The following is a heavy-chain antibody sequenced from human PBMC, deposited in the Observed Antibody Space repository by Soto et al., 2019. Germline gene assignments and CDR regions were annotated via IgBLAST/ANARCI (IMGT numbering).Heavy chain of an antibody. CDR3: AKGWGDY. Sequence: EVQLLESGGGLVQPGGSLRLSCAASGFTFSSYTMSWVRQGPGKGLEWVSGISSSGGSTVYADSVKGRFTISRDNFKNALYLQMNILRAEDTAVYYCAKGWGDYWGQGTLVTVSS. CDR1: GFTFSSYT. V-gene: IGHV3-23*01. J-gene: IGHJ4*02. D-gene: IGHD7-27*01. CDR2: ISSSGGST.